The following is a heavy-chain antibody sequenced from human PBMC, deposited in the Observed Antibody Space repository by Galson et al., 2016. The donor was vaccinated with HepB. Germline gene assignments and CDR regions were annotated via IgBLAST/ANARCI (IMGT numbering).Heavy chain of an antibody. V-gene: IGHV3-21*01. CDR1: GFTFRSYV. CDR2: TSSGSSYI. Sequence: SLRLSCAASGFTFRSYVMNWVRQAPGKGLEWVSSTSSGSSYIYYADSVKGRFTISRDNAKNSLHLQMNSLRAEDTAVYYCARNRLGWSLVEAIDSWGRGTLVSVSS. J-gene: IGHJ4*02. D-gene: IGHD2-15*01. CDR3: ARNRLGWSLVEAIDS.